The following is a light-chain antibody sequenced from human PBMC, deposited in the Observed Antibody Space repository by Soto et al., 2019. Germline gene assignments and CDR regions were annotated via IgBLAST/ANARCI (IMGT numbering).Light chain of an antibody. V-gene: IGLV2-14*03. CDR3: SSYTSSNTYV. Sequence: QSALTQPASVSGSPGQSITISCTGTSSELGSYNYVSWYQHHPGKVPQLMIYDVSNRPSGVSNRFSGSKSGNTASLTISGLQAEDEADYYCSSYTSSNTYVFGTGTRSPS. CDR2: DVS. J-gene: IGLJ1*01. CDR1: SSELGSYNY.